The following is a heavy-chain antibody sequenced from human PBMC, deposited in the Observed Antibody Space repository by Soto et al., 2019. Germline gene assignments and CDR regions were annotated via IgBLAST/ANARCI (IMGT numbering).Heavy chain of an antibody. Sequence: ASVKVSCKASGYTFTSYGISWVRQAPGQGLEWMGWISAYNGSTNYAQKLQGRVTMTTDTSTSTAYMELRSLRSDDTAVYYCAREGRYFDWLLEVYYYYYGMDVWGQGTTVTVS. CDR2: ISAYNGST. D-gene: IGHD3-9*01. CDR1: GYTFTSYG. J-gene: IGHJ6*02. V-gene: IGHV1-18*01. CDR3: AREGRYFDWLLEVYYYYYGMDV.